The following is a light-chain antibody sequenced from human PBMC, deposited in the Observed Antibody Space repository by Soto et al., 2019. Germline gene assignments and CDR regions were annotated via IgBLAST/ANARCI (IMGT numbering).Light chain of an antibody. CDR3: QQSFSAPIT. J-gene: IGKJ5*01. Sequence: IQMTQSPSSLSASLGDRVTITCRASQRITPYLSWYQHKPGKAPKLLIYDTSSLQSGVPSRFSGSGSGTDFTLTISSLQPEDFATYYCQQSFSAPITFGQGTRLDIK. V-gene: IGKV1-39*01. CDR1: QRITPY. CDR2: DTS.